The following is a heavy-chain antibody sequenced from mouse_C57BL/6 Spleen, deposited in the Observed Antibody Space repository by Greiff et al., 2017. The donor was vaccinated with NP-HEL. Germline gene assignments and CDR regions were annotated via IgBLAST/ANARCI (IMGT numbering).Heavy chain of an antibody. CDR2: ISSGGSYT. V-gene: IGHV5-6*01. J-gene: IGHJ4*01. CDR3: ARKGNDVGSAMDY. CDR1: GFTFSSYG. Sequence: EVQLVESGGDLVKPGGSLKLSCAASGFTFSSYGMSWVRQTPDKRLEWVATISSGGSYTYYPDSVKGRFTISRDNAKNTLYLQMSSLKSEDTAMYYCARKGNDVGSAMDYWGQGTSVTVSS. D-gene: IGHD2-2*01.